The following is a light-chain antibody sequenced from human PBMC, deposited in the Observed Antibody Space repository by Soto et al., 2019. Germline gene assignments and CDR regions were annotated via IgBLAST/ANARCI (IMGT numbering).Light chain of an antibody. J-gene: IGKJ3*01. Sequence: EIVLTQSPATLSLSPGEGATLSCRASPSVSTYLAWYQQKPGQAPRLLIFDASNRATGIPARFSGSGSGTDFSLTISSREPEDFSVYYCQQRSNWPEFSFGPGTKVDI. CDR3: QQRSNWPEFS. V-gene: IGKV3-11*01. CDR2: DAS. CDR1: PSVSTY.